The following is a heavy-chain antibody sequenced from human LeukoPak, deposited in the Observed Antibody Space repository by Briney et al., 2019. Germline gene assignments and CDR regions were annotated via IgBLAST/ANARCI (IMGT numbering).Heavy chain of an antibody. CDR1: GSSISHYY. D-gene: IGHD1-7*01. CDR2: FYYSGST. CDR3: SRAGRTGNYGYYFDS. J-gene: IGHJ4*02. V-gene: IGHV4-59*01. Sequence: SETLSLTCTFSGSSISHYYWSWIRQPPGKGLEWIGYFYYSGSTNYNPSLKSRISISVDTSKNQFSLNLYSVTAADTAVYYCSRAGRTGNYGYYFDSWGQGTLVTVSS.